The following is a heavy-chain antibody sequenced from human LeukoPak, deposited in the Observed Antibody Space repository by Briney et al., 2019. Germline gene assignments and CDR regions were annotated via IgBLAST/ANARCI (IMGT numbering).Heavy chain of an antibody. CDR3: ARVPSSGWYYFDY. Sequence: PETLSLTCTVSGGSISSYYWSWIRQPPGKGLEWIGNIYYSGSTNYNPSLKSRVTISVDTSKNQFSLKLSSVTAADTAIYYCARVPSSGWYYFDYWGQGTLVTVSS. J-gene: IGHJ4*02. V-gene: IGHV4-59*01. D-gene: IGHD6-19*01. CDR2: IYYSGST. CDR1: GGSISSYY.